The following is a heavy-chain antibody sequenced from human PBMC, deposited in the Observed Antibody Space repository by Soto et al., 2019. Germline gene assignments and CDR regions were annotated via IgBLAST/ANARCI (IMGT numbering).Heavy chain of an antibody. J-gene: IGHJ5*01. CDR2: IKQDGSDK. CDR1: GFTLSSYW. CDR3: ARVCAWCTCDS. D-gene: IGHD2-8*02. V-gene: IGHV3-7*02. Sequence: EVQLVESGGDLVQPGGSLRLSCAAYGFTLSSYWMSWVRQAPGKGLEWVAIIKQDGSDKYYVESLKGRFTISRDNAKNSLYLQMNSLRVEDTALYYCARVCAWCTCDSWGQGTLVTVSS.